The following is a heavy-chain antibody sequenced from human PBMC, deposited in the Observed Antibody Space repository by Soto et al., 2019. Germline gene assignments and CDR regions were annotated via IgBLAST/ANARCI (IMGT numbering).Heavy chain of an antibody. CDR3: AKDILGATDYYFDY. CDR2: ISYDGSNK. V-gene: IGHV3-30*18. J-gene: IGHJ4*02. CDR1: GFTFSSYG. D-gene: IGHD1-26*01. Sequence: GGSLRLSCAASGFTFSSYGMHWVRQAPGKGLEWVAVISYDGSNKYYADSVKGRFTISRDNSKNTLYLQMNSLRAEDTAVYYCAKDILGATDYYFDYWGQGTLVTVYS.